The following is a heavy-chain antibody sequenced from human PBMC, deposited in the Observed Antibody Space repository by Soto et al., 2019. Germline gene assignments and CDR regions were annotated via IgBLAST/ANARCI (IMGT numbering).Heavy chain of an antibody. CDR3: ARDHWSYGYFDY. J-gene: IGHJ4*02. D-gene: IGHD1-7*01. V-gene: IGHV4-59*01. CDR1: GGSISSYY. Sequence: SETLSLTCTVSGGSISSYYWSWIRQPPGKGLEWIGYIYYSGSTNYNPSLKSRVTISVDTSKNQFSLKLSSVTAADTAVYYCARDHWSYGYFDYWGQGTLVTVSS. CDR2: IYYSGST.